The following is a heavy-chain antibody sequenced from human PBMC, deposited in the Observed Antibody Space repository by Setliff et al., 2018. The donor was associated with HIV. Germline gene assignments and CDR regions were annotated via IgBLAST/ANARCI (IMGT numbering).Heavy chain of an antibody. D-gene: IGHD6-6*01. CDR2: INHSGST. Sequence: SETLSLTCAVYGGSFSDYYWSWIRQPPGKGLEWIGEINHSGSTNYNPSLKSRVTISVDTSKNQFSLRLSSVTAADTAVYYCARGGRSLAAQTWFDPWGQGTLVTVSS. J-gene: IGHJ5*02. CDR1: GGSFSDYY. V-gene: IGHV4-34*01. CDR3: ARGGRSLAAQTWFDP.